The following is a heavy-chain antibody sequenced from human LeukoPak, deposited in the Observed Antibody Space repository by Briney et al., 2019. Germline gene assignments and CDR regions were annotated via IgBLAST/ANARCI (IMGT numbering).Heavy chain of an antibody. CDR2: IRYDGSNK. CDR1: GFTFSSYG. Sequence: GGSLRLSCAASGFTFSSYGMHWVRQAPGKGLEWVTFIRYDGSNKYYADSVKGRFTISRDNSKNTLYLQMDSLRAEDTAVFYCARARRSGGITMVRGVKDRGWFDSWGQGILVTVSS. D-gene: IGHD3-10*01. J-gene: IGHJ5*01. CDR3: ARARRSGGITMVRGVKDRGWFDS. V-gene: IGHV3-30*02.